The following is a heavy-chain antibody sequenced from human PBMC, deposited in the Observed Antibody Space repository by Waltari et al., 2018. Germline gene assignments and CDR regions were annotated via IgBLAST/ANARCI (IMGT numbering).Heavy chain of an antibody. CDR3: ATDNIITKDDAFDI. CDR1: GGSFSGYY. CDR2: INHSGST. V-gene: IGHV4-34*01. D-gene: IGHD3-22*01. Sequence: QVQLQQWGAGLLKPSETLSLTCAVYGGSFSGYYWSWIRQPPGKGLEWIGEINHSGSTNYNPSLKSRVTISVDTSKNQFSLKLSSVTAADTAVYYCATDNIITKDDAFDIWGQGTMVTVSS. J-gene: IGHJ3*02.